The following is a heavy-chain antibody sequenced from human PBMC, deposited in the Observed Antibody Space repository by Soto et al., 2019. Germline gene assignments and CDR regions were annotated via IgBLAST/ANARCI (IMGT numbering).Heavy chain of an antibody. CDR2: MYYSGST. V-gene: IGHV4-59*01. CDR1: GGSITSYY. Sequence: QVQLQESGPGLVKPSETLSLTCTVSGGSITSYYWSWIRQPPGKGLEWIGYMYYSGSTNYNPSLKSRVTIPVDTSKNQFSLKLSSVTAADTAVYYCARGRGWVDPWGQGTLVTVSS. J-gene: IGHJ5*02. CDR3: ARGRGWVDP.